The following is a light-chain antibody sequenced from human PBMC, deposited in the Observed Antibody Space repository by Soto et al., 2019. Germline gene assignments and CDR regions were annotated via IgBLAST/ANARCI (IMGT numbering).Light chain of an antibody. CDR3: QQYGSSPQT. V-gene: IGKV3-20*01. CDR2: RGS. CDR1: QTIRGNE. J-gene: IGKJ5*01. Sequence: EVVLTQSPGTLSLSPGERATLSCRASQTIRGNELAWYQQKPGQAPRLLIYRGSSRATGIPDRFSGRGSGTDFTLTISRLEPEDFAVYYCQQYGSSPQTFGQGTRLEIK.